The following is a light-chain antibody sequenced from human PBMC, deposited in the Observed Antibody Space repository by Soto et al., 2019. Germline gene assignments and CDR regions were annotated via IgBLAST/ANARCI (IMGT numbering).Light chain of an antibody. CDR1: QSVSRSY. J-gene: IGKJ1*01. CDR3: QQYVSTPWT. Sequence: EIVLTQSPGTLSLSPGERATLSCRASQSVSRSYLAWYQQKPGQTPSLLIYGASSRATGIPDRFSGSGSGTDFTLTISRLEPEDFAVYYCQQYVSTPWTFGQGTKVEIK. V-gene: IGKV3-20*01. CDR2: GAS.